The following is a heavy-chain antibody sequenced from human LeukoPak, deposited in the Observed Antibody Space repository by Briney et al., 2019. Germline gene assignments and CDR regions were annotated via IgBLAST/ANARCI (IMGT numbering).Heavy chain of an antibody. J-gene: IGHJ4*02. CDR3: ARGDIVLMVYANWAFDY. V-gene: IGHV4-34*01. D-gene: IGHD2-8*01. Sequence: PSETLSLTCAVYGGSFSGYYWSWIRQPPGKGLEWIGEINHSGSTNYNPSLKSRVTISVDTSKNQFSLKLSSVTAADTAVYYCARGDIVLMVYANWAFDYWGQGTLVTVSS. CDR1: GGSFSGYY. CDR2: INHSGST.